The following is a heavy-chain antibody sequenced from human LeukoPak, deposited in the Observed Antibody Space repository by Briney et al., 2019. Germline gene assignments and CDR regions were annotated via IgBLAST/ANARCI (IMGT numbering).Heavy chain of an antibody. Sequence: GGSLRLSCAASGFTFSSYGMHWVRQAPGKGLEWVAVISYDGSNKYYADSVKGRFTISRDNSKNTLYLQMNSLRAEDTAVYYCAGEYGDFNYFDYWGQGTLVTVSS. J-gene: IGHJ4*02. D-gene: IGHD4-17*01. CDR3: AGEYGDFNYFDY. CDR1: GFTFSSYG. V-gene: IGHV3-30*03. CDR2: ISYDGSNK.